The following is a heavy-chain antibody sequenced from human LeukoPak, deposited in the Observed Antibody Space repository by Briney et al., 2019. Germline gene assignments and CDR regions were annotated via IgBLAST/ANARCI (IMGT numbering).Heavy chain of an antibody. V-gene: IGHV1-18*01. CDR2: ISTYNGYS. CDR1: GYTFTSSG. CDR3: AKNSSGGYSDY. Sequence: ASVKVSCKTSGYTFTSSGITGVRQAPGEGLEWMGWISTYNGYSKYAQNLQGRVTMTADTSTSTAYMELSSLRSDDSAVYYCAKNSSGGYSDYWGQGTLVTVSS. D-gene: IGHD6-19*01. J-gene: IGHJ4*02.